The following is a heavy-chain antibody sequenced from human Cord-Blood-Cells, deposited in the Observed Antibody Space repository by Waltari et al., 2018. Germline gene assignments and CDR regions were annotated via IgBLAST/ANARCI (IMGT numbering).Heavy chain of an antibody. CDR2: INHSGST. CDR3: ARISVDIVATNDY. CDR1: VGSFSGYY. J-gene: IGHJ4*02. D-gene: IGHD5-12*01. Sequence: QVQLQQWGAGLLKPSETLSLTCAVYVGSFSGYYWSWIRQPPGKGLEWIGEINHSGSTNYNPSLKSRVTISVDTSKNQFSLKLSSVTAADTAVYYCARISVDIVATNDYWGQGTLVTVSS. V-gene: IGHV4-34*01.